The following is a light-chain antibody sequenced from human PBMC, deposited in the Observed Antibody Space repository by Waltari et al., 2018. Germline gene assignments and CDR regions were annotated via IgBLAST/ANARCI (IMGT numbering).Light chain of an antibody. CDR3: HARDASGVGGS. V-gene: IGLV3-19*01. CDR2: DKN. CDR1: RLRSYN. J-gene: IGLJ2*01. Sequence: SSELTQDPAVSVVMGPTVRIKCQGDRLRSYNANLYQQRPGPAPILVMYDKNNRPAGVPDRFSGSSSDNIASLTITGAQAEDEASYYCHARDASGVGGSFGGGTKLTVL.